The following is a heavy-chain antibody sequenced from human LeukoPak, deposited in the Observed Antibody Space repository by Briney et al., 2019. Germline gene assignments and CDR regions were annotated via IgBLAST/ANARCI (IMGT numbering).Heavy chain of an antibody. CDR1: GYTFTSYY. Sequence: GASVKVSCKASGYTFTSYYMHWVRQAPGQGLEWMGIINPSGGSTSYAQKFQGRVTMTRDMSTSTVYMELSSLRSEDTAVYYCARGPTRVVIQTYFDYWGQGTLVTVSS. D-gene: IGHD3-3*01. CDR3: ARGPTRVVIQTYFDY. CDR2: INPSGGST. V-gene: IGHV1-46*01. J-gene: IGHJ4*02.